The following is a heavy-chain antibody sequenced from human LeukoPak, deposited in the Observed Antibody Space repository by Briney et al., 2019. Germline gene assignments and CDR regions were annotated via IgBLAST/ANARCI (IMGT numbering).Heavy chain of an antibody. Sequence: GSLRLSCAASGFSVSSNYMSWVRQAPGKWLEWVSVIYSGGSTYYADSVKGRFTISRHNPKNTVYLQMNSLRAEDTAVYFCARDTAVDGMDVWGQGTTVTVS. CDR3: ARDTAVDGMDV. D-gene: IGHD2-21*01. J-gene: IGHJ6*02. V-gene: IGHV3-53*04. CDR1: GFSVSSNY. CDR2: IYSGGST.